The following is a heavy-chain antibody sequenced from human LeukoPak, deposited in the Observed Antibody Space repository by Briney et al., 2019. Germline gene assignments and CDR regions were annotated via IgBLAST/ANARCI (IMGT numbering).Heavy chain of an antibody. CDR3: ARDDSMIDAFDI. Sequence: PSETLSLTCVVSGYSISSGYWWSWVRQSPGKGLEWIGEILHSGTTNYNPSLQSRVTISLDTSNNQFSLKLTSVTAADTAVYYCARDDSMIDAFDIWGQGTMVTVSS. CDR1: GYSISSGYW. CDR2: ILHSGTT. J-gene: IGHJ3*02. V-gene: IGHV4-4*02. D-gene: IGHD2-21*01.